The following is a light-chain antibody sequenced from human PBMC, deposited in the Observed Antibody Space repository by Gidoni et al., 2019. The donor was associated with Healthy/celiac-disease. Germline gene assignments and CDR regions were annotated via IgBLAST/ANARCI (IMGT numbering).Light chain of an antibody. J-gene: IGLJ2*01. CDR1: RSNIGAGYD. CDR2: GNS. Sequence: QSVLTQPPPVPGAPGQRVTNSCTGSRSNIGAGYDVHWYQQLPGTAPKLLIYGNSNRPSGVPDRFSGSKSGTSASLAITGLQAEDEADYYCQSYDSSLSGPLFGGGTKLTVL. CDR3: QSYDSSLSGPL. V-gene: IGLV1-40*01.